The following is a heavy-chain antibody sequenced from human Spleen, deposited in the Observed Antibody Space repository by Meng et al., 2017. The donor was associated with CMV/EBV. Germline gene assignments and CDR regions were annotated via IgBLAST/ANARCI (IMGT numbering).Heavy chain of an antibody. CDR2: INHSGST. V-gene: IGHV4-34*01. D-gene: IGHD2-2*01. CDR3: ASLRGDYCSSTSCYVDP. Sequence: VPVQQWGAGLLKPSEPLSLTCAVYGWYFSGYYWSWFRQPPGKGLEWIGEINHSGSTNYIASLKSRVTISVDTSKNQFSLKLSSVTAADTAVYYCASLRGDYCSSTSCYVDPWGQGTLVTVSS. J-gene: IGHJ5*02. CDR1: GWYFSGYY.